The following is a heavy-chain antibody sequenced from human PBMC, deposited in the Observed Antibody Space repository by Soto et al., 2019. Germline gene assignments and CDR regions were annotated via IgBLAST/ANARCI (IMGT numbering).Heavy chain of an antibody. Sequence: QVQLVESGGGLVKPGGSLRLSCAVSGFTFSDYYMTWIRQAPGTGLEWVSYISSSTSHTNYADSVKGRFTISRDNAKISLFLQMNSLRAEDTAVYYCARGRGAAADSFDFWGQGTLVTVSS. D-gene: IGHD6-13*01. J-gene: IGHJ4*02. V-gene: IGHV3-11*05. CDR1: GFTFSDYY. CDR3: ARGRGAAADSFDF. CDR2: ISSSTSHT.